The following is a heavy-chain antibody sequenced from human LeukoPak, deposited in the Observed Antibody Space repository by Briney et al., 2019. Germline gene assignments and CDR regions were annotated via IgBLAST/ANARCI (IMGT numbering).Heavy chain of an antibody. CDR1: GGSISGYY. CDR3: ARGGPPGYYYDYYMDV. Sequence: SETLSLTCTVSGGSISGYYWSWIRQPPGRGLEWIGYIDYSGSTNYNPSLKSRVTISEDTSKNQLSLKLSSVTAADTAVYFCARGGPPGYYYDYYMDVWGKGTTVTISS. CDR2: IDYSGST. J-gene: IGHJ6*03. V-gene: IGHV4-59*01.